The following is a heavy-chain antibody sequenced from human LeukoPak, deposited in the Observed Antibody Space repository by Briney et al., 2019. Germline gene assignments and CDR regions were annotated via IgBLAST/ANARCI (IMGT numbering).Heavy chain of an antibody. CDR2: ISGSGGST. CDR3: AKDKRQWLVSYFDY. D-gene: IGHD6-19*01. CDR1: GFTFSSYA. Sequence: GGSLRLSCAASGFTFSSYAMSWVRQAPGKGLEWVSAISGSGGSTYYADSVKGRFTISRDNSKNTLYLQMNSLRAEDTAAYYCAKDKRQWLVSYFDYWGQGTLVTVSS. V-gene: IGHV3-23*01. J-gene: IGHJ4*02.